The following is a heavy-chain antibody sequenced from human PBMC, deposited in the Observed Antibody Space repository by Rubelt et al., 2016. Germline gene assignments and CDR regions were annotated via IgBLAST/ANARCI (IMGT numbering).Heavy chain of an antibody. CDR3: AIYTARGAGRSY. Sequence: QVQLQESGPGLVKPSETLSLTCTVSGGSITTYYWSWIRQPPGKGLEWIGYISSTGSTKYSPSLKSGVAISVDTSKNQFSLNLRSGTAADTAVYYCAIYTARGAGRSYWGRGSLVSVSS. D-gene: IGHD3-10*01. V-gene: IGHV4-59*01. CDR1: GGSITTYY. CDR2: ISSTGST. J-gene: IGHJ4*02.